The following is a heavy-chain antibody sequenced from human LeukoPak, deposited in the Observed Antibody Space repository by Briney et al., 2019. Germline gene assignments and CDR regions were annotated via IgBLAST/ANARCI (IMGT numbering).Heavy chain of an antibody. D-gene: IGHD1-26*01. CDR2: IYPGDSDT. V-gene: IGHV5-51*01. CDR3: ARRRDLYSGSYYPFDY. CDR1: GYRFTFYW. J-gene: IGHJ4*02. Sequence: GESLKISCKGSGYRFTFYWIGGGRQMPGKGLEGMGIIYPGDSDTRYSPSFQGQVTISADKSISTSYLQWSSLKASDTAMYYCARRRDLYSGSYYPFDYWGQGTRVTVSS.